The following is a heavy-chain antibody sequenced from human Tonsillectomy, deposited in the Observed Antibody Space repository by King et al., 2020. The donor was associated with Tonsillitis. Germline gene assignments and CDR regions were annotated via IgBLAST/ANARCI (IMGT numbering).Heavy chain of an antibody. CDR1: GFSLSSGTMG. CDR2: IFSNDEK. CDR3: ARIWAGGWYGVDWFDP. Sequence: VTLKESGPVLVKPTETLTLTCTVSGFSLSSGTMGVSWIRQPPGKALEWLAHIFSNDEKSYRTSLKSRLTISKDTSKSQVVLTMTNMDPVDTATYYCARIWAGGWYGVDWFDPWGQGTLVTVSS. D-gene: IGHD6-19*01. V-gene: IGHV2-26*01. J-gene: IGHJ5*02.